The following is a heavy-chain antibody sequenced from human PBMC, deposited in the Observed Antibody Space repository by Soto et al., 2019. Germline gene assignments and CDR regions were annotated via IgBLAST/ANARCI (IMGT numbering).Heavy chain of an antibody. CDR3: TRGGGLEYSGSF. CDR2: INSDGSST. Sequence: GGSLRLSCAASGFTFSSYWMHWVRQAPGKGPVWVSRINSDGSSTTYADSVKGRFTISRDNAKNAVYLQMNSLTAEDTAVYYCTRGGGLEYSGSFWGQGTLVTVSS. V-gene: IGHV3-74*01. J-gene: IGHJ4*02. CDR1: GFTFSSYW. D-gene: IGHD1-26*01.